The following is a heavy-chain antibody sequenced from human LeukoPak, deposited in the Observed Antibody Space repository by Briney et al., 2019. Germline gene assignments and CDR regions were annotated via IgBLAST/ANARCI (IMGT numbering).Heavy chain of an antibody. Sequence: PSETLSLTCTVSGVSINTYSWSWVRQPPGKGLERIGYMSYTGSTSYNPSLRSRVTISVDKSKNQFSLKLTSVTAADTAVYFCATDGYFEVWGRGTLVTVSS. CDR1: GVSINTYS. J-gene: IGHJ2*01. V-gene: IGHV4-59*01. CDR2: MSYTGST. CDR3: ATDGYFEV.